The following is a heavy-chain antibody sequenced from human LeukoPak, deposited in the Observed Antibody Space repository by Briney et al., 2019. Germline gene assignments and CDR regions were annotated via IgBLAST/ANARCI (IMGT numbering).Heavy chain of an antibody. D-gene: IGHD6-13*01. Sequence: GGSQRLSCAASGFTFSSYSMNWVRQAPGKGLEWVSYISSSSSTIYYADSVKGRFTISRDNAKNSLYLQMNSLRAEDTAVYYCARDVSSSRVGSPFDYWGQGTLVTVSS. CDR1: GFTFSSYS. V-gene: IGHV3-48*01. CDR3: ARDVSSSRVGSPFDY. CDR2: ISSSSSTI. J-gene: IGHJ4*02.